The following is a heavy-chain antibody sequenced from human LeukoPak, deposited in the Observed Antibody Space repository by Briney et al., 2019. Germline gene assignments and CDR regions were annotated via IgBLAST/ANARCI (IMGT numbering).Heavy chain of an antibody. CDR3: VRRGDASSGWGDHDY. CDR2: IGGSGDKT. CDR1: GSTFNRNA. V-gene: IGHV3-23*01. J-gene: IGHJ4*02. D-gene: IGHD6-19*01. Sequence: GGSLRLSCAASGSTFNRNAISWVRQAPGKRLEWVSTIGGSGDKTFYADSVNGRFAISRDNSKNMLHLQMSSLTGEDTALYYCVRRGDASSGWGDHDYWGQGALVTVSS.